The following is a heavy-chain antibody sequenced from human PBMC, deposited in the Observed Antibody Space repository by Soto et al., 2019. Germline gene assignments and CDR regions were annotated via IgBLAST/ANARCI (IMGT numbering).Heavy chain of an antibody. D-gene: IGHD3-22*01. CDR2: ISYDGSNK. CDR3: ARDRSNYDPYYFDY. J-gene: IGHJ4*02. CDR1: GFTFSSYA. V-gene: IGHV3-30-3*01. Sequence: LRLSCAASGFTFSSYAMHWVRQAPGKGLEWVAVISYDGSNKYYADSVKGRFTISRDNSKNTLYLQMNSLRAEDTAVYYCARDRSNYDPYYFDYWGQGTLVTVSS.